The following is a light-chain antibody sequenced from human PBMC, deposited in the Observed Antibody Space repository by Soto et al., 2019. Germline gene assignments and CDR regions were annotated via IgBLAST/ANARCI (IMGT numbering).Light chain of an antibody. J-gene: IGKJ1*01. V-gene: IGKV3-20*01. Sequence: EIVLTQSPGTLSVSPGERATLSCRASQSLNSNSLAWYQQKPGQDPRLLIYNAYNRASGIPDRFSGSGSGTDFTLTISRLEPEDFVVYHCQQYDGSPRTFGQGTKVEVK. CDR3: QQYDGSPRT. CDR1: QSLNSNS. CDR2: NAY.